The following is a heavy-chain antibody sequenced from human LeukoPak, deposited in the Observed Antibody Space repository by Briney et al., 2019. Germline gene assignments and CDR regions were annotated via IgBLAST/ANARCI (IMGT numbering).Heavy chain of an antibody. J-gene: IGHJ4*02. CDR3: ARRCSGGSCLDY. CDR1: GGTFSSYA. CDR2: IIPIFGTA. D-gene: IGHD2-15*01. Sequence: ASVKVSCKASGGTFSSYAISWVRQAPGQGLEWMGGIIPIFGTANNAQKFQGRVTITADKSTSTAYMELSSLRSEDTAVYYCARRCSGGSCLDYWGQGTLVTVSS. V-gene: IGHV1-69*06.